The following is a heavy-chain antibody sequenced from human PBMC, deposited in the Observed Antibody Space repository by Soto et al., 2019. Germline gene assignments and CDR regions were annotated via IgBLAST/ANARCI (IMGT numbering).Heavy chain of an antibody. Sequence: QVQLVQSGAEVKKPGSSVKVSCKASGDTFSSYAISWVRQAPGQGLEWMGGIIPIFGTANYAQKFQVRVTITADESTSTAYMELSSLRSEDTAVYYCARARDFRYSNYGTHGMDVWGQGTTVTVSS. CDR2: IIPIFGTA. CDR1: GDTFSSYA. V-gene: IGHV1-69*01. CDR3: ARARDFRYSNYGTHGMDV. D-gene: IGHD4-4*01. J-gene: IGHJ6*02.